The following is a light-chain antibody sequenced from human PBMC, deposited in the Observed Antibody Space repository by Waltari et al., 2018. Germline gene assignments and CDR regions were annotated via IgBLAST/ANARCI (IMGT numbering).Light chain of an antibody. CDR2: WAS. Sequence: DIVMTQSPDSLAVSLGERATINCKSSQSVLYSSNNKNYLAWYQQKPGQPPKLLFYWASIRESGVPDRFSGSGSGTEFTLTISSLQAEDVAVYHCQQYYNTPPTFGQGTKVEIK. CDR1: QSVLYSSNNKNY. V-gene: IGKV4-1*01. J-gene: IGKJ1*01. CDR3: QQYYNTPPT.